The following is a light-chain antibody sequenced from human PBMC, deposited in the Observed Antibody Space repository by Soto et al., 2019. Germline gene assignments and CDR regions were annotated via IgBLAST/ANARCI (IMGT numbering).Light chain of an antibody. CDR3: QHYNNWPLT. Sequence: EIVMTQSPATLSVSPGERATLSCRASQSGSSNLAWYKQKPGQPPRLLIYGASTRATGIPARFSGSGSGTAYTLTISSLQSKDFAVYYCQHYNNWPLTFGGETKVEIK. CDR1: QSGSSN. V-gene: IGKV3-15*01. CDR2: GAS. J-gene: IGKJ4*01.